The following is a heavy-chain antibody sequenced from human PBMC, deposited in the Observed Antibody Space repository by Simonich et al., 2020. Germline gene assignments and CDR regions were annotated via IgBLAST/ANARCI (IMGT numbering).Heavy chain of an antibody. J-gene: IGHJ1*01. D-gene: IGHD6-13*01. Sequence: QVQLQQWGAGLFKPSETLSLTCAVYGGSFSGYYWSWIRKPPGKGLEWIGEIKHSGRTNYNPALKSRVTISVDTSKNQFSLKLSSVTAADTAVYYCARGLRVAAAGTAFQHWGQGTLVTVSS. V-gene: IGHV4-34*01. CDR1: GGSFSGYY. CDR2: IKHSGRT. CDR3: ARGLRVAAAGTAFQH.